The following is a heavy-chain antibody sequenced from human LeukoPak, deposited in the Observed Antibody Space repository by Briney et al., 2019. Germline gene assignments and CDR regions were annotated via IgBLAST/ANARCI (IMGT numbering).Heavy chain of an antibody. J-gene: IGHJ4*02. CDR2: ISAYNGNT. CDR3: ARSYYYDSSGYPRHFDY. V-gene: IGHV1-18*01. D-gene: IGHD3-22*01. Sequence: RASVKVSCKASGYTFTSYGISWVRQAPGQGLEWMGWISAYNGNTNYAQKLQGRVTMTTDTSTSTAYMELRSLRSDDTAVYYCARSYYYDSSGYPRHFDYWGQGTLVTVSS. CDR1: GYTFTSYG.